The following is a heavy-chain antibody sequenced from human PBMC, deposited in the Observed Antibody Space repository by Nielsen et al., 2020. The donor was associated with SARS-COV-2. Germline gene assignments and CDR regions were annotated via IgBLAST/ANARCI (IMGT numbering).Heavy chain of an antibody. Sequence: WIRQPPGKGLEWIGEITHSGDASYNPSLKSRVTMSVDTSKNQFSLKVNSATAADAAVYFCARGKKSFSGAFLSFYYYYYMDVWSKGTTVTVSS. J-gene: IGHJ6*03. D-gene: IGHD3-3*01. V-gene: IGHV4-34*01. CDR2: ITHSGDA. CDR3: ARGKKSFSGAFLSFYYYYYMDV.